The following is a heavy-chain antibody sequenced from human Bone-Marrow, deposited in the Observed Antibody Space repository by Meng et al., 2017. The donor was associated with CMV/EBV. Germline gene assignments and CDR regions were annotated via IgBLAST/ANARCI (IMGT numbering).Heavy chain of an antibody. CDR2: ISAYNGNT. CDR3: ARGPEGVAVAGTDYFDY. Sequence: ASVKVSCKASGYTFTSYGISWVRQAPGQGLEWMGWISAYNGNTNYAQKLQGRVTMTTDTSTSTAYMELRSLRSDDTAVYYCARGPEGVAVAGTDYFDYWGQGTLVTVSS. V-gene: IGHV1-18*01. J-gene: IGHJ4*02. D-gene: IGHD6-19*01. CDR1: GYTFTSYG.